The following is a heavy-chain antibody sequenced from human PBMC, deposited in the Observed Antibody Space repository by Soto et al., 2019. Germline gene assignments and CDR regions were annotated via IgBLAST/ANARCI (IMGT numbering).Heavy chain of an antibody. J-gene: IGHJ4*02. CDR3: ARLFYDILTGYYTFDH. V-gene: IGHV3-7*04. Sequence: GGSLRLSCAASGFIFNSYRMTRVRQAPGKGLEWVANIRQDGNERYYVDSVKGRFTISRDNAKSSLYLQMNSLRAEDTAVYYCARLFYDILTGYYTFDHWGQGTPVTVS. CDR2: IRQDGNER. D-gene: IGHD3-9*01. CDR1: GFIFNSYR.